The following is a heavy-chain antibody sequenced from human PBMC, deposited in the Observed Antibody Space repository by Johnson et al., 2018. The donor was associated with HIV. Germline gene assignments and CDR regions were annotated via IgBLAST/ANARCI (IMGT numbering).Heavy chain of an antibody. Sequence: VQLVESGGGVVRPGRSLRLSCASSAFTFDYYWMHWVRQAPGKGLVWVSHIHSDETDTTYADSVKGRFTISRDNARNTLFLQLNSLRAGDTAVYYCARGRGVGRPIQKWLGAAFDIWGQGTMVTVSS. J-gene: IGHJ3*02. CDR2: IHSDETDT. D-gene: IGHD5-18*01. CDR1: AFTFDYYW. V-gene: IGHV3-74*02. CDR3: ARGRGVGRPIQKWLGAAFDI.